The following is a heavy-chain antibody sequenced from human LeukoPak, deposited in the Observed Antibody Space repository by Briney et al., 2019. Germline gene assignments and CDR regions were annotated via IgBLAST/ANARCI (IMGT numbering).Heavy chain of an antibody. CDR1: GLTFSSYS. D-gene: IGHD3-10*01. CDR2: ISSSSNYI. V-gene: IGHV3-21*01. J-gene: IGHJ4*02. CDR3: ARVPHAMVRGVIITEFYFDY. Sequence: GGSLRLSCAASGLTFSSYSMNWVRQAPGKGLEWVSTISSSSNYIYYADSVKGRFTISRDNAKNSLYLQMNSLRAEDTAVYYCARVPHAMVRGVIITEFYFDYWGQGTLVTVSS.